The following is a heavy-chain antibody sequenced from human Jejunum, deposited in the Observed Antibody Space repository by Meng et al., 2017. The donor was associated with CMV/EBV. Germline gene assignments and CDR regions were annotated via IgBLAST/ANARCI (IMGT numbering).Heavy chain of an antibody. J-gene: IGHJ4*02. Sequence: CAGSGLHVGAYYITWVRQAPGKGLEWVSYITGSGDIIYYADSVKGRFTISRDNAKSSLYLEINSLRAEDTAVYYCARGNYGFDYWGQGTLVTVSS. CDR3: ARGNYGFDY. V-gene: IGHV3-11*01. CDR2: ITGSGDII. D-gene: IGHD4-17*01. CDR1: GLHVGAYY.